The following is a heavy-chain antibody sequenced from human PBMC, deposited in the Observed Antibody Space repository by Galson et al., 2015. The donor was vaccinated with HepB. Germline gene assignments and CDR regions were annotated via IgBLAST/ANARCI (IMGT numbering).Heavy chain of an antibody. D-gene: IGHD4-11*01. CDR2: INAGNGNT. J-gene: IGHJ6*02. Sequence: SVKVSCKASGYTFTSYAMHWVRQAPGQRLEWMGWINAGNGNTKYSQKFQGRVTITRDTSASTAYMELSSLRSEDTAMYYCARLRPDYSKLPYYYCYGMDVWGQGTTVTVS. CDR1: GYTFTSYA. V-gene: IGHV1-3*01. CDR3: ARLRPDYSKLPYYYCYGMDV.